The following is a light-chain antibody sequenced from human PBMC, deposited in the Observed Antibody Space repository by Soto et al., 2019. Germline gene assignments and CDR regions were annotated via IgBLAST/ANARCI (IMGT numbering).Light chain of an antibody. CDR1: SSDVGGYNY. J-gene: IGLJ2*01. Sequence: QSALTQPPSASGSPGQSVTISCTGTSSDVGGYNYVSWYQQHPGKAPKLMIYEVSKRPSGVPDRLSGSKSGNTASLTVSGLQVEDEADYYCASYTGSDTLVFGRGTKLTVL. CDR3: ASYTGSDTLV. V-gene: IGLV2-8*01. CDR2: EVS.